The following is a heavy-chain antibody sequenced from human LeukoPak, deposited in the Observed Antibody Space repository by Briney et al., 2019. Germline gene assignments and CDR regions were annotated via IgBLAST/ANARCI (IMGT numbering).Heavy chain of an antibody. Sequence: ASVKVSCKASGYTFTSYYMHWVRQAPGQGLEWMGIINPSGGSTSYAQKFQGRVTMTRDTFTSTVYMELSSLRSEDTAVYYCARDCGGDCYSRYFQHWGQGTLVTVSS. CDR2: INPSGGST. CDR3: ARDCGGDCYSRYFQH. CDR1: GYTFTSYY. V-gene: IGHV1-46*01. D-gene: IGHD2-21*02. J-gene: IGHJ1*01.